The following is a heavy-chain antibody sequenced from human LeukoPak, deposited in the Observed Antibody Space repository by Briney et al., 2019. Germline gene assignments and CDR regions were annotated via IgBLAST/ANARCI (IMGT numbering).Heavy chain of an antibody. CDR2: INPSGGDT. CDR3: ARPRDQVRPYWYFDL. J-gene: IGHJ2*01. CDR1: LFTFSSYA. Sequence: GGSLRLSCAASLFTFSSYAMTWVRQAPGKGLEWVSTINPSGGDTYYADSVKGRFTISRDNSKNTLYLQMNSLRAEDTAVYYCARPRDQVRPYWYFDLWGRGTLVTVSS. V-gene: IGHV3-23*01. D-gene: IGHD3-10*01.